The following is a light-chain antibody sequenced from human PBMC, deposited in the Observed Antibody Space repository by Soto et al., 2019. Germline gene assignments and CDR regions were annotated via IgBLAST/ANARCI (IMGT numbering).Light chain of an antibody. Sequence: QSALTQPASVSASPGQSITISCTGTSSDVGDYNYVSWYQQHPGKAPELMIYEVSNRPSGVSNRFSGSKSGNTASLTISGLQAEDEADYYCSSFTNNNTPHVVFGGGTQLTVL. V-gene: IGLV2-14*01. CDR1: SSDVGDYNY. J-gene: IGLJ2*01. CDR3: SSFTNNNTPHVV. CDR2: EVS.